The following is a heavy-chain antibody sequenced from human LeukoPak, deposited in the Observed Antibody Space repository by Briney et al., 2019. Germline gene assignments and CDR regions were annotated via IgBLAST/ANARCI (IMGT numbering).Heavy chain of an antibody. Sequence: SETLSLTCTVSGGSISSYYWSWIRQPPGKGLEWIGYIYYSGSTNYNPSLKSRVTISVDTSKNQFSLKLSSVTAADTAVYYCARRGSSSWYGWFDPWGQGTLVTVSS. CDR3: ARRGSSSWYGWFDP. V-gene: IGHV4-59*08. J-gene: IGHJ5*02. CDR2: IYYSGST. CDR1: GGSISSYY. D-gene: IGHD6-13*01.